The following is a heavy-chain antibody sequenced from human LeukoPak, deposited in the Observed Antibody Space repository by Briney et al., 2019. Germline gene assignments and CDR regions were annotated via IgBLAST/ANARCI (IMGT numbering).Heavy chain of an antibody. CDR3: ARVVPYYYMDV. V-gene: IGHV4-39*01. J-gene: IGHJ6*03. CDR2: IYYSGST. Sequence: SETLSLTCTVSGGSISSSSYYWGWIREPPGKGLEWIGSIYYSGSTYYNPSLKSRVTISVDTSKNQFSLKLSSVTAADTAVYYCARVVPYYYMDVWGKGTTVTVYS. D-gene: IGHD2-15*01. CDR1: GGSISSSSYY.